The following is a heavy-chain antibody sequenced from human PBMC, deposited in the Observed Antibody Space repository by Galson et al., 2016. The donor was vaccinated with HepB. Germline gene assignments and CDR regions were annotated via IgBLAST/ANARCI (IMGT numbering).Heavy chain of an antibody. CDR1: GFTFATYA. V-gene: IGHV3-23*01. D-gene: IGHD5-18*01. CDR3: ASTPGDTSMDPFSSYYGLDV. Sequence: SLRLSCAASGFTFATYAMSWVRQAPGTGLEWVSAISASTGSTYYADSVKGRFTISRDNSRRMLFLQMNSLRAEDTAVYYFASTPGDTSMDPFSSYYGLDVWGQGTTVTVSS. CDR2: ISASTGST. J-gene: IGHJ6*02.